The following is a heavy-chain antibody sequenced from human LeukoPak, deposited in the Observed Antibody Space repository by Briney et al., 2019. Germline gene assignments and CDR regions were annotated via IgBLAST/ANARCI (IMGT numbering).Heavy chain of an antibody. J-gene: IGHJ4*02. CDR2: IRNKAYGETT. CDR1: GFTFGDYA. V-gene: IGHV3-15*01. D-gene: IGHD6-19*01. CDR3: TTGAQRNSGWYGVLDY. Sequence: GGSLRLSCEASGFTFGDYAMSWFRQAPGKGLEWVGVIRNKAYGETTDYAAPVKGRFTISRDDSKNTLYLQMNSLKTEDTAVYYCTTGAQRNSGWYGVLDYWGQGTLVTVSS.